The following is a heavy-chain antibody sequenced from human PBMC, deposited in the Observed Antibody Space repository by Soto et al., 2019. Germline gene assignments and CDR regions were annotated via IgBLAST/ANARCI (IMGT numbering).Heavy chain of an antibody. CDR3: AKDQYYYDSSGYLTLDY. V-gene: IGHV3-23*01. CDR1: GFTFSSYA. D-gene: IGHD3-22*01. CDR2: ISGSGGST. Sequence: GGSLRLSCAASGFTFSSYAMSWVRQAPGKGLEWVSAISGSGGSTYYADSVKGRFTISRDNSKNTLYLQMNSLRAEDTAVYYCAKDQYYYDSSGYLTLDYWGQEILVTVSS. J-gene: IGHJ4*02.